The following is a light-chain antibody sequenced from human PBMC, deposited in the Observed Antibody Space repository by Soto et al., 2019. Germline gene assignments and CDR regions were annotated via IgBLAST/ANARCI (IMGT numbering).Light chain of an antibody. CDR3: CSYAGSRNYV. Sequence: QSVLTQPPSASGSPGPSVTISCTGTSSDIGGYNYVSWYQQHPGKAPKLIIYEVSKRPSGVPDRFSGSKSGNTASLTVSGLQAEDEADYYCCSYAGSRNYVFGTGTKVTVL. V-gene: IGLV2-8*01. J-gene: IGLJ1*01. CDR2: EVS. CDR1: SSDIGGYNY.